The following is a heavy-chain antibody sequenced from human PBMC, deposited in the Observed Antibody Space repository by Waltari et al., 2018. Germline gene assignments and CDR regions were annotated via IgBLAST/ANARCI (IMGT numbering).Heavy chain of an antibody. Sequence: QLQHSVPGLVKPSESLSHTCAVPGYFVNNNYSWPCIRQPPGQGLEWIGQIHGSGKTNYNPSLESRVTVSMYTSNNQFSLKVTSPTAADTAVYYCARDRGRGLYLDSWGQGTLVTVSP. D-gene: IGHD1-26*01. V-gene: IGHV4-4*02. CDR2: IHGSGKT. J-gene: IGHJ4*02. CDR3: ARDRGRGLYLDS. CDR1: GYFVNNNYS.